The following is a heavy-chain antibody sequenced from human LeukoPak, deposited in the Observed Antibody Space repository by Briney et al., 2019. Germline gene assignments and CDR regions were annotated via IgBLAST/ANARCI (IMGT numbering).Heavy chain of an antibody. D-gene: IGHD6-19*01. CDR3: ARDLASSSGWFD. CDR1: GYTFTGYY. Sequence: AAVKVSCKASGYTFTGYYMHWVRQAPGQGLEWMGWINPNSGGTNYAQKFQGRVTMTRDTSISAVYMELRRQRSDDTAVYYCARDLASSSGWFDWGQGTLVTVSS. V-gene: IGHV1-2*02. J-gene: IGHJ4*02. CDR2: INPNSGGT.